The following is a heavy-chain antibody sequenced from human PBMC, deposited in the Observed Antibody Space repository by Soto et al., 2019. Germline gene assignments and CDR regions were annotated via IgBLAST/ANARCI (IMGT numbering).Heavy chain of an antibody. J-gene: IGHJ4*02. CDR1: GFSFSSHG. CDR3: ARYSSSWDF. D-gene: IGHD6-13*01. V-gene: IGHV3-33*01. CDR2: IWHDGSNK. Sequence: QVQLVESGGGVVQPGRSLRLSCAASGFSFSSHGMHWVRQAPGKGLEWVAVIWHDGSNKHYADSVKGRFTISRDNSKNMLYLQMNSLRAEDTAVYYCARYSSSWDFWGQGTLVTVSS.